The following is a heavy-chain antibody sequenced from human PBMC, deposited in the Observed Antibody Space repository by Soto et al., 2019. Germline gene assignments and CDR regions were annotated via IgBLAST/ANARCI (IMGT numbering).Heavy chain of an antibody. CDR2: IIPIFGTA. V-gene: IGHV1-69*13. D-gene: IGHD6-6*01. Sequence: SVKVSCKASGGTFSSYAISWVRQAPGRGLEWMGGIIPIFGTANYAQKFQGRVTITADESTSTAYMELSSLRSEDTAVYYCAREYSSSAGRDYWGQGTLVTVSS. CDR1: GGTFSSYA. J-gene: IGHJ4*02. CDR3: AREYSSSAGRDY.